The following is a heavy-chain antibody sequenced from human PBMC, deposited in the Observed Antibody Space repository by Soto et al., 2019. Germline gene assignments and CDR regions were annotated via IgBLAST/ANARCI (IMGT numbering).Heavy chain of an antibody. V-gene: IGHV4-30-4*01. Sequence: SETLSLTCTVSGGSISSGDYYWSWIRQPPGKGLEWIGYIYYSGSTYYNPSLKSRVTISVDTSKNQFSLKLSSVTAADTAVYYCARDQRAYYDILTGYPDAFDIWGQGTMVTVSS. J-gene: IGHJ3*02. CDR3: ARDQRAYYDILTGYPDAFDI. CDR2: IYYSGST. D-gene: IGHD3-9*01. CDR1: GGSISSGDYY.